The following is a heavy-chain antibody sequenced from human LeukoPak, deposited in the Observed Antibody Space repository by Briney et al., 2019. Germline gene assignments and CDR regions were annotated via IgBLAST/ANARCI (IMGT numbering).Heavy chain of an antibody. D-gene: IGHD5-18*01. CDR1: GVSISSYY. CDR2: IYYSGST. J-gene: IGHJ4*02. V-gene: IGHV4-59*01. CDR3: ARERYSYGYGNFLDY. Sequence: PSETLSLTCTVSGVSISSYYWSWIRQPPGKGLEWIGYIYYSGSTNYNPSLKSRVTISVDTSKNQFSLKLSSVTAADTAVYYCARERYSYGYGNFLDYWGRGTLVTVSS.